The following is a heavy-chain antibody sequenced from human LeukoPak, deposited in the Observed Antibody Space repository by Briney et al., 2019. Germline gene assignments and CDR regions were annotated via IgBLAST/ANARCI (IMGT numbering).Heavy chain of an antibody. Sequence: ASVKVSCKASGYTFTTYYMHWVRQAPGQGLEWMAIINPSGGSTSYAQKFQGRVTMTSDTSTSTVYMELSSLRSEDTAVYYCARDVFSSGYYVGRYYFDYWGQGTLVTVSS. V-gene: IGHV1-46*01. J-gene: IGHJ4*02. CDR3: ARDVFSSGYYVGRYYFDY. CDR2: INPSGGST. CDR1: GYTFTTYY. D-gene: IGHD3-22*01.